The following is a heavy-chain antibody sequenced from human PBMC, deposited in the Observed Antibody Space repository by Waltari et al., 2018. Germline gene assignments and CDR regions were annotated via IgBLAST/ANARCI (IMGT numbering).Heavy chain of an antibody. D-gene: IGHD1-26*01. Sequence: QVQLVESGGGVVQPGRSLRLSCAVSGFTFSSYGMHWVRQAPGKWLEWVAVIWYDGSKKYYADSVKGRFDISRDNSRNTLYRQMDSLRAEDTAVYFCARDQYGESFYYAMNVWGQGTAVTVSS. CDR3: ARDQYGESFYYAMNV. V-gene: IGHV3-33*01. CDR1: GFTFSSYG. J-gene: IGHJ6*02. CDR2: IWYDGSKK.